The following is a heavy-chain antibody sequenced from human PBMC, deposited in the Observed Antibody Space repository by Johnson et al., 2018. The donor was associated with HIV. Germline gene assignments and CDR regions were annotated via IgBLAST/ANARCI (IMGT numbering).Heavy chain of an antibody. CDR2: ISSSGSTI. V-gene: IGHV3-11*01. CDR3: ARRDSGSLSFGL. J-gene: IGHJ3*01. D-gene: IGHD1-26*01. Sequence: QVQLVESGGGLVKPGGSLRLSCAASGFTFSDYYMSWIRQAPGKGLEWVSYISSSGSTIYYAASVKGRFTISRDNDKSSVYMQMNNLRAEDTAFYYCARRDSGSLSFGLWGQGTMVTVSS. CDR1: GFTFSDYY.